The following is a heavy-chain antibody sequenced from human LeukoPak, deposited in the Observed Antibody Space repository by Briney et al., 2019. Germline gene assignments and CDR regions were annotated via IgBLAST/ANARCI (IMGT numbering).Heavy chain of an antibody. Sequence: SVKVSCKASGGTFSSYAISWVRQAPGQGLEWMGRIIPILGIANYAQKFQGRVTITADKSTSTAYMELSSLRSEDTAVYYCARDRHIVVVVAATTSDYWGQGTLVTVSS. J-gene: IGHJ4*02. D-gene: IGHD2-15*01. V-gene: IGHV1-69*04. CDR3: ARDRHIVVVVAATTSDY. CDR1: GGTFSSYA. CDR2: IIPILGIA.